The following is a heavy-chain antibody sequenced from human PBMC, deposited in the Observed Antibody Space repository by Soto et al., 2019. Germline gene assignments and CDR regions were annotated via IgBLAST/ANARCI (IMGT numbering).Heavy chain of an antibody. V-gene: IGHV1-3*01. J-gene: IGHJ4*02. CDR3: AREVSPAEVIPRAPVDY. Sequence: QVQLVQSGAEVKKPGASVKVSCKASGYTFTSYAMHWVRQAPGQRLEWMGWINAGNGNTKYSQKFQGRVTITRDTSASTAYMELRSLRSEDTAVYYRAREVSPAEVIPRAPVDYWGQGTLVTVSS. CDR1: GYTFTSYA. D-gene: IGHD3-16*02. CDR2: INAGNGNT.